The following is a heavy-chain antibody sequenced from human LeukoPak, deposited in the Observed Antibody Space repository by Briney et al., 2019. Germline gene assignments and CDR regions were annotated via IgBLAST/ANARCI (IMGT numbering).Heavy chain of an antibody. CDR3: AKPTRGSGSFLIDF. CDR2: ISGSGAST. J-gene: IGHJ4*02. V-gene: IGHV3-23*01. Sequence: SGGSLRLSCAASGFTFSSYAMSWVRQAPGKGLEWVSAISGSGASTYYADSVKGRFTISRDNSKNTLYLQMNSLRAEDTAVYYCAKPTRGSGSFLIDFWGQGTLVTVSS. D-gene: IGHD1-26*01. CDR1: GFTFSSYA.